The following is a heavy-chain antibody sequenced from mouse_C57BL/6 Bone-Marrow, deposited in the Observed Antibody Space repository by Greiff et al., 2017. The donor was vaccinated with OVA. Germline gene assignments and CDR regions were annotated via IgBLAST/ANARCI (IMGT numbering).Heavy chain of an antibody. D-gene: IGHD1-1*01. J-gene: IGHJ2*01. V-gene: IGHV1-55*01. CDR3: ARSWYYDGSNY. CDR1: GYTFTSYW. CDR2: IYPGSGST. Sequence: QVPLQQPGAELVKPGASVQMSCKASGYTFTSYWITWVKPRPGQGLEWIGDIYPGSGSTNSNEKFKRKATLTVDTSSSTAYMQLSSLTYEDSAVYDCARSWYYDGSNYWGQGTTLTVSS.